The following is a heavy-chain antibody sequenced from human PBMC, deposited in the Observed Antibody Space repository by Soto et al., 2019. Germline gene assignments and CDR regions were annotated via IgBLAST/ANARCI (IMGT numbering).Heavy chain of an antibody. CDR2: IFSRDEK. D-gene: IGHD6-6*01. Sequence: QVTLKESGPVLVKPTETLTLTCTVSGFSLTNAKMGVSWIRQPPGKALEWLAHIFSRDEKSYSPSLKRRLITFKDTSKSKVGLTMTNMDPVDTATYYCARIAARRGAFDIWGQGTMVAVSS. V-gene: IGHV2-26*01. J-gene: IGHJ3*02. CDR3: ARIAARRGAFDI. CDR1: GFSLTNAKMG.